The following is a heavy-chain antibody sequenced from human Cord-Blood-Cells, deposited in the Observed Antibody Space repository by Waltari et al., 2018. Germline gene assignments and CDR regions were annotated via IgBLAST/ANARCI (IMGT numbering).Heavy chain of an antibody. CDR3: TTGGNDAFDI. J-gene: IGHJ3*02. CDR1: GFTFSNAW. Sequence: EVQLVESGGGLVKPGGSLRLSCAASGFTFSNAWMSWVRQAPGEGREEVGRIKSKTDGGTTDYAAPLKGRFTISRDDSKNTLYLQMNSLKTEDTAVYYCTTGGNDAFDIWGQGTMVTVSS. V-gene: IGHV3-15*01. CDR2: IKSKTDGGTT.